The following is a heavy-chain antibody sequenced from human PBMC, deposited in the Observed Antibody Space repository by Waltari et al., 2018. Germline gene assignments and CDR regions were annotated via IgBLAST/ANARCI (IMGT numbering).Heavy chain of an antibody. J-gene: IGHJ4*02. CDR2: IGTAGDT. CDR1: GFTFNSYH. V-gene: IGHV3-13*01. CDR3: ARAVAGTLFDY. D-gene: IGHD6-19*01. Sequence: EVQLVESGGGLVQPGGSLRLPCAPSGFTFNSYHLPWARQATGKGLEWVSAIGTAGDTYYPGSVKGRFTISRENAKNSLYLQMSSLRAGDTAVYYCARAVAGTLFDYWGQGTLVTVSS.